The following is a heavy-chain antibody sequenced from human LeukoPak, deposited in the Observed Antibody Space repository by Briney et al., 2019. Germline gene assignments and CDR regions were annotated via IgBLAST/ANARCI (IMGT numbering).Heavy chain of an antibody. V-gene: IGHV4-59*12. Sequence: SETLSLTCTVSGGSISSYYWSWIRQPPGKGLEWIGYIYYSGSTYYNPSLKSRVTISVDTSKNQFSLKLSSVTAADTAVYYCARVTSDSSGYYYLDYWGQGTLVTVSS. CDR3: ARVTSDSSGYYYLDY. J-gene: IGHJ4*02. CDR1: GGSISSYY. D-gene: IGHD3-22*01. CDR2: IYYSGST.